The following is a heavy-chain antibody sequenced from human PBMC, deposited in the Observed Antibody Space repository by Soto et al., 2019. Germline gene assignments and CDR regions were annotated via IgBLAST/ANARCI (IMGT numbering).Heavy chain of an antibody. CDR3: TIAAYCSGATCYSGYNWFHP. Sequence: ASVKVSCKVSGYTLSEVAIHWVRQTPGEGLEWIGGFDPENDETSYAQNFQGRVTLTEDTSTDTAYLELSGLRSEDTAIYYCTIAAYCSGATCYSGYNWFHPWGPGSLVTVSS. V-gene: IGHV1-24*01. CDR1: GYTLSEVA. D-gene: IGHD2-2*01. CDR2: FDPENDET. J-gene: IGHJ5*02.